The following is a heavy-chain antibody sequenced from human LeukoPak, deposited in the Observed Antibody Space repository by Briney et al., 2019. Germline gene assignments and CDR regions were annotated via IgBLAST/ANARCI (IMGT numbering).Heavy chain of an antibody. D-gene: IGHD3-9*01. CDR2: IWYDGSNK. Sequence: PGRSLRLSCAASGFTFSSYGMHWVRQAPGKGLEWVAVIWYDGSNKYYADSVKGRFTISRDNSKNTLYLQMNSLRAEDTAVYYCAREEIRYFDWSKWFDPWGQGTLVTVSS. J-gene: IGHJ5*02. CDR3: AREEIRYFDWSKWFDP. V-gene: IGHV3-33*01. CDR1: GFTFSSYG.